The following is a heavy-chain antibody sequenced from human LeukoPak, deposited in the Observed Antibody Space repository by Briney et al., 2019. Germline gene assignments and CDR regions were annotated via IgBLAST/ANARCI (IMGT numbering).Heavy chain of an antibody. CDR1: GGSISSSSYY. CDR2: IYYSGST. D-gene: IGHD3-10*01. J-gene: IGHJ3*02. CDR3: ASVGSGRKKAFDI. V-gene: IGHV4-39*07. Sequence: SETLSLTCTVSGGSISSSSYYWGWIRQPLGKGLEWIGSIYYSGSTYYNPSLKSRVTISVDTSKNQFSLKLSSVTAADTAVYYCASVGSGRKKAFDIWGQGTMVTVSS.